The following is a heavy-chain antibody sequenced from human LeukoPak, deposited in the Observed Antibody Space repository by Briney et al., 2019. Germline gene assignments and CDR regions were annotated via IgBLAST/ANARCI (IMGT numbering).Heavy chain of an antibody. CDR1: GFTFTSST. V-gene: IGHV1-58*02. CDR2: IVVGSGNT. Sequence: SVKVSCKASGFTFTSSTMQWVRQARGQRLEWIGWIVVGSGNTNYAQKFQERVTITRDMSTSTAYMELSSLRSEDTAVYYCAALYYDSPPFDYWGQRTLVTVSS. CDR3: AALYYDSPPFDY. D-gene: IGHD3-22*01. J-gene: IGHJ4*02.